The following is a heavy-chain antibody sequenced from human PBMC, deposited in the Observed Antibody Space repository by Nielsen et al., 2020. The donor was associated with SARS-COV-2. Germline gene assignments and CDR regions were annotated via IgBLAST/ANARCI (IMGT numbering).Heavy chain of an antibody. J-gene: IGHJ6*02. CDR1: GFTFSSYA. D-gene: IGHD3-10*01. V-gene: IGHV3-30-3*01. Sequence: GESLKIPCAASGFTFSSYAMHWVRQAPGKGLEWVAVISYDGSNKYYADSVKGRFTISRDNSKNTLYLQMNSLRAEDTAVYYCARDNYYGSGSYFRYGMDVWGQGTTVTVSS. CDR2: ISYDGSNK. CDR3: ARDNYYGSGSYFRYGMDV.